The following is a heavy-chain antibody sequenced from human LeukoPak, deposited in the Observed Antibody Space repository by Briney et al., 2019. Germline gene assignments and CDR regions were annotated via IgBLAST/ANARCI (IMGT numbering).Heavy chain of an antibody. CDR2: IRSKANSYAT. D-gene: IGHD2-21*02. V-gene: IGHV3-73*01. CDR1: RFTFSGSA. CDR3: TRHAPGSGGDCCSDY. J-gene: IGHJ4*02. Sequence: GGSLRLSCAASRFTFSGSAMHWVRQASGKGLEWVGRIRSKANSYATAYAASVKGRFTISRDDSKNTAYLQMNSLKTEDTAVYYCTRHAPGSGGDCCSDYWGQGTLVTVSS.